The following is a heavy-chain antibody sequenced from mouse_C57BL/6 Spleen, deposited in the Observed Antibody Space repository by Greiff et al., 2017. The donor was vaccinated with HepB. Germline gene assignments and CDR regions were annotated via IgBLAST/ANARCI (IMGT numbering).Heavy chain of an antibody. CDR2: IDPEDGDT. CDR1: GFNIKDYY. V-gene: IGHV14-1*01. J-gene: IGHJ1*03. D-gene: IGHD1-1*01. CDR3: TTPGSSYRDWYFDV. Sequence: EVQLQQSGAELVRPGASVKLSCTASGFNIKDYYMHWVKQRPEQGLEWIGRIDPEDGDTEYAPKFQGKATMTADKSSNTAYLQLSSLTSEDTAVYYCTTPGSSYRDWYFDVWGTGTTVTVSS.